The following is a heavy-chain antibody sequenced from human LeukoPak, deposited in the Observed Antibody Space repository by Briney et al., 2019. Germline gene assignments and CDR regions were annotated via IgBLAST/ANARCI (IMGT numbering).Heavy chain of an antibody. CDR2: IYDSGST. D-gene: IGHD1-26*01. CDR3: VGEGTGKLKTDNDY. J-gene: IGHJ4*02. CDR1: GGSISSYY. Sequence: SETLSLTCTVSGGSISSYYWSWIRQAPGKGLEWIGCIYDSGSTNYNPSLKSRVTISVDTSKNQFSLKLSSVTAADTAVYYCVGEGTGKLKTDNDYWGQGTLVTVSS. V-gene: IGHV4-4*08.